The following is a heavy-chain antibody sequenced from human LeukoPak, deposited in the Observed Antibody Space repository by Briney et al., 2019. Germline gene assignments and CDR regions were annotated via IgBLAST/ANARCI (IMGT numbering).Heavy chain of an antibody. CDR1: GGSITSNSYY. Sequence: SETLSLTCTVSGGSITSNSYYWGWIRQPPGKGLEWIGSIYYTGDTYYNPSLKRRVTISVDTSKNHFSLKLSSVTAADTAVYYCARERREQLLPPYTRSVTYFDYWGQGTLVTVSS. J-gene: IGHJ4*02. D-gene: IGHD2-2*01. CDR2: IYYTGDT. CDR3: ARERREQLLPPYTRSVTYFDY. V-gene: IGHV4-39*07.